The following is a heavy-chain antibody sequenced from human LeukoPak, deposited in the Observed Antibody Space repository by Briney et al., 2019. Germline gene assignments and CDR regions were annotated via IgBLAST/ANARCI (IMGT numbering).Heavy chain of an antibody. CDR2: IYYSGST. CDR1: GGSISSSSYY. D-gene: IGHD1-26*01. V-gene: IGHV4-61*05. Sequence: PSETLSLTCTVSGGSISSSSYYWGWIRQPPGKGLEWIGYIYYSGSTNYNPSLKSRVTISVDTSKNQFSLKLSSVTAADTAVYYCARRGSSHAFDIWGQGTMVTVSS. CDR3: ARRGSSHAFDI. J-gene: IGHJ3*02.